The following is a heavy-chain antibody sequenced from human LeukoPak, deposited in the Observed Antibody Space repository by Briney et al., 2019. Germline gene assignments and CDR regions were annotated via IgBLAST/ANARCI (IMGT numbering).Heavy chain of an antibody. CDR2: ISSSGSTI. D-gene: IGHD2-2*01. J-gene: IGHJ4*02. Sequence: GGSLRLSCAASGFTFSDYYMSWIRQAPGKGLEWVSSISSSGSTIYYADSVKGRFTISRDNAKNSLYLQMNSLRAEDTAVYDCARESGVYCSSTSCYRSTIFDYWGQGTLVTVSS. CDR1: GFTFSDYY. V-gene: IGHV3-11*04. CDR3: ARESGVYCSSTSCYRSTIFDY.